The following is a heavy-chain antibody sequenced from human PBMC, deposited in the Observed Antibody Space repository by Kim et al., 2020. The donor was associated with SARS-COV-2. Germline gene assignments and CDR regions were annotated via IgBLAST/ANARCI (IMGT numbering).Heavy chain of an antibody. J-gene: IGHJ4*02. CDR2: IWYDGTNK. CDR3: ARGRGSGSYTAPDY. D-gene: IGHD3-10*01. CDR1: GFTFSSYG. V-gene: IGHV3-33*08. Sequence: GGSLRLSCAASGFTFSSYGIHWVRQAPGKGLEWVAVIWYDGTNKYYADSVKGRFTISRDNSKNTLYLQMNSLRAEDTAVYYCARGRGSGSYTAPDYWGQGTLVTVSS.